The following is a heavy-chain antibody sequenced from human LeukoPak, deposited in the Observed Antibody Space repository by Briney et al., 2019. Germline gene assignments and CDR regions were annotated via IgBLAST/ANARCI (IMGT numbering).Heavy chain of an antibody. CDR2: IYGSGST. CDR3: ARDRGGAIDY. CDR1: GDSISTYY. V-gene: IGHV4-59*01. J-gene: IGHJ4*02. D-gene: IGHD1-26*01. Sequence: SETLSLTCTVSGDSISTYYWSWIRQPPGKGLEWIGYIYGSGSTNYNPSLKSRVTISEDTSKNQFSLKLSSVTAADTALHYCARDRGGAIDYWGQGSLVTVSS.